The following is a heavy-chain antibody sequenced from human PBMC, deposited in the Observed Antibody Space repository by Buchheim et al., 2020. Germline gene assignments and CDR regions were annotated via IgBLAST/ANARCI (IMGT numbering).Heavy chain of an antibody. CDR3: ARGPIGWFDP. Sequence: EVQLVESGGGLVQPGGSLRLSCAASGFTFSSYSMNWVRQAPGKGLEWVSSISSSSSTIYYADSVKGRFTIPRDNAKTSFYLQMNSLRDEDTAVYYCARGPIGWFDPWGQGTL. CDR1: GFTFSSYS. J-gene: IGHJ5*02. V-gene: IGHV3-48*02. CDR2: ISSSSSTI.